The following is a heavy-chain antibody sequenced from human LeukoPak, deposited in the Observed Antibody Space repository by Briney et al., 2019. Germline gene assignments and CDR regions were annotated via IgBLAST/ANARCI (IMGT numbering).Heavy chain of an antibody. CDR3: ARETIYCSGGSCYVYFDY. Sequence: GSLRLSCAASGFTFSSYAMHWDRQAPGKGLEWVAVISYDGSNKYYADSVKGRFTISRDNSKNTLYLQMNSLRAEDTAVYYCARETIYCSGGSCYVYFDYWGQGTLVTVSS. CDR1: GFTFSSYA. D-gene: IGHD2-15*01. V-gene: IGHV3-30-3*01. CDR2: ISYDGSNK. J-gene: IGHJ4*02.